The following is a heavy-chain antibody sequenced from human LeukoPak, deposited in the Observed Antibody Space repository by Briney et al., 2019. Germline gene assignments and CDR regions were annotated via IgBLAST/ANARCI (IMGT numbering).Heavy chain of an antibody. D-gene: IGHD2-2*02. J-gene: IGHJ3*02. CDR2: IIPIFGTA. V-gene: IGHV1-69*06. Sequence: GASVKVSCKASGGTFSSYAISWVRQAPGQGLEWMGGIIPIFGTANYAQKFQGRVTITADKSTSTAYMELSSLRSEDTAVYYCASGRIPPDAFDIWGQGTMVTVSS. CDR3: ASGRIPPDAFDI. CDR1: GGTFSSYA.